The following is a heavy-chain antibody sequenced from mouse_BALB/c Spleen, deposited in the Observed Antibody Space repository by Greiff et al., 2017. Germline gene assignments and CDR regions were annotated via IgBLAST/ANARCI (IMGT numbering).Heavy chain of an antibody. V-gene: IGHV1S81*02. CDR3: TRSYYGYDVTFAY. CDR2: INPSNGGT. CDR1: GYTFTSYY. D-gene: IGHD2-2*01. J-gene: IGHJ3*01. Sequence: VQLQQSGAELVKPGASVKLSCKASGYTFTSYYMYWVKQRPGQGLEWIGEINPSNGGTNFNEKFKSKATLTVDKSSSTAYMQLSSLTSEDSAVYYCTRSYYGYDVTFAYWGQGTLVTVSA.